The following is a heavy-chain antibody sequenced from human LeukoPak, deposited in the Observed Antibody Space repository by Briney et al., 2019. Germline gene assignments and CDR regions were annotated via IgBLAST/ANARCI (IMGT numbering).Heavy chain of an antibody. CDR3: ARGVAGIDAFDI. CDR2: IYNSGST. Sequence: SETLSLTCTASGGSISSYYWSWIRQPPGKGLEWIGYIYNSGSTNYNLSLKSRVTISVDTSKNQFSLKLSSVTAADTAVYYCARGVAGIDAFDIWGPGTVVTVSS. V-gene: IGHV4-59*01. CDR1: GGSISSYY. D-gene: IGHD6-19*01. J-gene: IGHJ3*02.